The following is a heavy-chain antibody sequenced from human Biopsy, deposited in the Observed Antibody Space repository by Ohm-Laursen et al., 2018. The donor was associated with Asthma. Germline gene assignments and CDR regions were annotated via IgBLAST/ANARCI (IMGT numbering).Heavy chain of an antibody. Sequence: KVSCKSLGGTFNTYVIGWVRQAPGQGLEWMGGINSVFGTTTYPQKFQDGVTITADDSTSTVYMELSSLRSEDTAVYYCARKAGSCISRTCYSLDFWGQGTLVTVSS. D-gene: IGHD2-2*01. CDR2: INSVFGTT. CDR3: ARKAGSCISRTCYSLDF. V-gene: IGHV1-69*01. CDR1: GGTFNTYV. J-gene: IGHJ4*02.